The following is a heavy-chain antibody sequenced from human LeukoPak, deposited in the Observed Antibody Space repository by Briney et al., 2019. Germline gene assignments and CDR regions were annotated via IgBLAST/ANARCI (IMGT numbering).Heavy chain of an antibody. CDR2: ISSNGGST. D-gene: IGHD3-22*01. CDR1: GFTFSSYA. Sequence: GGSLRLSCSASGFTFSSYAMHWVRQAPGKGLEYVSAISSNGGSTYYADSVKGRFTISRDNSKNTLYLQMSSLRAEDTAVYYCVKGGTSYYYGSSGSGFWGQGTLVTVSS. J-gene: IGHJ4*02. CDR3: VKGGTSYYYGSSGSGF. V-gene: IGHV3-64D*06.